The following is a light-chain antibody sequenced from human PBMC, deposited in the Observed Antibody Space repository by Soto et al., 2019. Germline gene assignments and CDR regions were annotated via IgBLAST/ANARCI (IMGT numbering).Light chain of an antibody. Sequence: QSALTQPASVSGSPGQSITISCTGISSDVGDYNYVSWYQQHPGKAPKLMIYEVNNRPSGVSNRFSGSKSGNTASLTISGLQAEDEADYYCSSHTSSSTRVFGTGTKLTVL. J-gene: IGLJ1*01. CDR3: SSHTSSSTRV. CDR2: EVN. V-gene: IGLV2-14*01. CDR1: SSDVGDYNY.